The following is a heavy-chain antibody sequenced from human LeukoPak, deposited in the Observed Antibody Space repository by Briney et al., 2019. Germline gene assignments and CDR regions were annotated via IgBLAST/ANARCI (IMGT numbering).Heavy chain of an antibody. CDR2: IIPIFGTA. Sequence: SVKVSFKASGGTFTSYAISWVRQAPGQGREWMGGIIPIFGTANYAQKFQGRVTITADKSTSTAYMELSSLRSEDTAVYYCARVVDTAMVHYFDYWGQGTLATVSS. V-gene: IGHV1-69*06. CDR3: ARVVDTAMVHYFDY. D-gene: IGHD5-18*01. CDR1: GGTFTSYA. J-gene: IGHJ4*02.